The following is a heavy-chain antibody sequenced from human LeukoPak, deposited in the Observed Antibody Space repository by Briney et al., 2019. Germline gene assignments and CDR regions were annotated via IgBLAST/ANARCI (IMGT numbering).Heavy chain of an antibody. CDR2: INWNGGST. D-gene: IGHD2-2*01. J-gene: IGHJ3*02. Sequence: TGGSLRLSCAASGFTFDDYGMTWVRQAPGKGLDWVSGINWNGGSTGYADSVKGRFTISRDNAKNSLYLQMNSLRAEDTALYYCASLVVPAAHDAFDIWGQGTMVTVSS. V-gene: IGHV3-20*04. CDR3: ASLVVPAAHDAFDI. CDR1: GFTFDDYG.